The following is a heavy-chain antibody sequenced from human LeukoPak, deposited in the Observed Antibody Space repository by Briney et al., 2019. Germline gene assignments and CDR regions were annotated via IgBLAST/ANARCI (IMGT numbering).Heavy chain of an antibody. CDR2: ISGSGGST. V-gene: IGHV3-23*01. CDR1: GFTFSSYA. D-gene: IGHD3-16*02. Sequence: GGSLRLSCAASGFTFSSYAMSWLRQAPGKGLEWVSAISGSGGSTYYADSVKGRFTISRDNSKNTLYLQMNSLRAEDTAVYYCAKDLRLGELSLDAFDIWGQGTMVTVSS. J-gene: IGHJ3*02. CDR3: AKDLRLGELSLDAFDI.